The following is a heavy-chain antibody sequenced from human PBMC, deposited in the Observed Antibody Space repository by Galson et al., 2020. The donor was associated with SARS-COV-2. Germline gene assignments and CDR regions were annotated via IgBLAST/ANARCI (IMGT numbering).Heavy chain of an antibody. D-gene: IGHD6-19*01. V-gene: IGHV4-59*01. J-gene: IGHJ4*02. CDR1: GGSISSYY. CDR2: IYYGGST. CDR3: VRRTSAWYFDY. Sequence: SETLSLTCNVSGGSISSYYWSWIRQPPGKGLEWIGYIYYGGSTNYNASLKSRVTISVDASKKQFSLKLTSVTAADTAVYYCVRRTSAWYFDYWGQGTLVTVSS.